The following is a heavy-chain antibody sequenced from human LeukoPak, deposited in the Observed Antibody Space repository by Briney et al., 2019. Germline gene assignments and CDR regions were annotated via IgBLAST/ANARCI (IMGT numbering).Heavy chain of an antibody. J-gene: IGHJ4*02. Sequence: ASVKVSCKASGYTFTSYGISWVRQAPGQGLEWMGWISAYNGNTNYAQKLQGRVTMTTDTSTSTAYMELRSLRSDDTAVYYCASTHIVVVVAATPMPFDYWGQGTLVTVSS. V-gene: IGHV1-18*01. CDR1: GYTFTSYG. D-gene: IGHD2-15*01. CDR3: ASTHIVVVVAATPMPFDY. CDR2: ISAYNGNT.